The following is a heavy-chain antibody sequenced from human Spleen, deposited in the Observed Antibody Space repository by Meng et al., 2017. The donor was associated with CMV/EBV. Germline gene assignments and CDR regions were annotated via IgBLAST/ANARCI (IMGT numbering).Heavy chain of an antibody. D-gene: IGHD6-13*01. J-gene: IGHJ4*02. CDR1: GFTFSSYG. CDR3: AKDWVLGIAAAGYYFDY. V-gene: IGHV3-30*02. CDR2: IRYDGSNK. Sequence: QVQLVESGGGVVQPGGSLRLSCAVSGFTFSSYGMHWVRQAPGKGLEWVAFIRYDGSNKYYADSVKGRFTISRDNSKNTLYLQMNSLRAEDTAVYYCAKDWVLGIAAAGYYFDYWGQGTLVTVSS.